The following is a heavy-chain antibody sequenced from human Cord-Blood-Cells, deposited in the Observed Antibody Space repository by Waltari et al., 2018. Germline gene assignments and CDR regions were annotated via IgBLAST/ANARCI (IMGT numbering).Heavy chain of an antibody. V-gene: IGHV1-69*01. Sequence: QVQLVQSGAEVKKPGSSVTVSCKASGGPFSSYAISWVHRAPGHGLEWMGGIIPIFGTANYAQKFQGRVTITADESTSTAYMELSSLRSEDTAVYYCAGHQRGIAARPDHYYYMDVWGKGTTVTVSS. CDR1: GGPFSSYA. CDR2: IIPIFGTA. J-gene: IGHJ6*03. CDR3: AGHQRGIAARPDHYYYMDV. D-gene: IGHD6-6*01.